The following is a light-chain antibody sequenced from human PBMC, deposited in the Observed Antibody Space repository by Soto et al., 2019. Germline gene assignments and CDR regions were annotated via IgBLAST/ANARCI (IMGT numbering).Light chain of an antibody. CDR2: SAS. CDR1: QNIDTF. J-gene: IGKJ2*01. V-gene: IGKV1-39*01. CDR3: QQSYKSPRYT. Sequence: DIQMTQSPSSLSASVGDRVTISCRASQNIDTFINWYQQKPGKAPKLLIYSASNLQSGVPSRFSGSGSGTDFTLTIISLQPEDFATYSCQQSYKSPRYTFGQGTKLEIK.